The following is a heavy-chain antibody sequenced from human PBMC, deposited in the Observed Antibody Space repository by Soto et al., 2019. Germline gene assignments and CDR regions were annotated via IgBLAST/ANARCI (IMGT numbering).Heavy chain of an antibody. V-gene: IGHV1-8*01. D-gene: IGHD3-16*02. Sequence: ASVKVSCKASGYIFTSYDINWVRQATGQGLEWMGWMNPNSGNTGYAQKFQGRVTMTRNTSISTAYMELSSLRSEDTAVYYCARRAYDYVWGSYRDNPKDWFDPWGQGTLVTGSS. CDR2: MNPNSGNT. J-gene: IGHJ5*02. CDR1: GYIFTSYD. CDR3: ARRAYDYVWGSYRDNPKDWFDP.